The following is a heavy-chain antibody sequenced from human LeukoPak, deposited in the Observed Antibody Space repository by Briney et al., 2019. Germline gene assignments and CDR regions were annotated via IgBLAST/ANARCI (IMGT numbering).Heavy chain of an antibody. J-gene: IGHJ4*02. CDR1: GGSINSDNYF. V-gene: IGHV4-61*02. Sequence: SQTLSLTCTVSGGSINSDNYFWNWIRQPAGKGLEWIGRIYTGVDTNYNSSLKSRVTISVDTSKNQFSLRLTSVTAADAAVYYCASIRRGEFLPGSHWGQGALVTVSS. D-gene: IGHD3-16*01. CDR3: ASIRRGEFLPGSH. CDR2: IYTGVDT.